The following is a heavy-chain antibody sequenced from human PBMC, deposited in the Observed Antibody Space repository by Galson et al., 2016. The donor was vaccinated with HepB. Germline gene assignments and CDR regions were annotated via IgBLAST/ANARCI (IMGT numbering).Heavy chain of an antibody. Sequence: SLRLSCAASGFIVSSTYMSWVRQAPGKGLESVSVIFSGGTTFYADSVMGRFTISRDNSRNTLFLQMSSLRVEDTAVYYCARDSGYNEHGGFVNWGQGTLVTVSS. D-gene: IGHD6-25*01. CDR2: IFSGGTT. CDR3: ARDSGYNEHGGFVN. J-gene: IGHJ4*02. V-gene: IGHV3-66*02. CDR1: GFIVSSTY.